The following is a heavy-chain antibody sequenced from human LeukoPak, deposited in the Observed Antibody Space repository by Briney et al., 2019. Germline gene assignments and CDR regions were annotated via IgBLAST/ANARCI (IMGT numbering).Heavy chain of an antibody. CDR2: INPSGGST. CDR3: ARDRVMGGHLLGAFDI. Sequence: ASVKVSCKASGYTFTSYYMHWVRQAPGQGLEWMGIINPSGGSTSYAQKFQGRVTMTRDTSTSTVYMELSSLRSEDTAVYYCARDRVMGGHLLGAFDIWGQGTMVTVSS. D-gene: IGHD3-16*01. J-gene: IGHJ3*02. CDR1: GYTFTSYY. V-gene: IGHV1-46*01.